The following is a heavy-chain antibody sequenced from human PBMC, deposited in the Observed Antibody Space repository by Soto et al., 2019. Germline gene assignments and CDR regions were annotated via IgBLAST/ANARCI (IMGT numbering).Heavy chain of an antibody. CDR3: ARLGGGYRPSYGMDV. CDR2: IYHSGST. V-gene: IGHV4-30-2*01. CDR1: GGSISSGGYS. D-gene: IGHD5-12*01. Sequence: QLQLQESGSGLVKPSQTLSLTCAVSGGSISSGGYSWSWIRQPPGKGLEWIGYIYHSGSTYYNPSRKSRVTISVDWSKIQFSLKLRAVTAADTAVYCCARLGGGYRPSYGMDVWGQGTTVTVSS. J-gene: IGHJ6*02.